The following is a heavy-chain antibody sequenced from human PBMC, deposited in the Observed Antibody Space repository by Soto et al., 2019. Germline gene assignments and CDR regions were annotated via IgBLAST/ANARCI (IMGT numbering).Heavy chain of an antibody. Sequence: QLQLQESGSGLVKPSQTLSLTCAVSGGSISSGAYSWSWIRQPPGKGLEWIGYIYHSGSTYYNPSLKSGVTGSIDRSKNQFSLKLSSVTAADTAVFYCARGPYDSSGFYSAFDIWGQGTMVTVSS. V-gene: IGHV4-30-2*01. J-gene: IGHJ3*02. D-gene: IGHD3-22*01. CDR3: ARGPYDSSGFYSAFDI. CDR2: IYHSGST. CDR1: GGSISSGAYS.